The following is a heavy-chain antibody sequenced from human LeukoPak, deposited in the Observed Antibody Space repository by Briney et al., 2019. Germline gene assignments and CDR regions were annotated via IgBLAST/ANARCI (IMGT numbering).Heavy chain of an antibody. CDR3: ARDPYSSSWYDQAYFDY. J-gene: IGHJ4*02. Sequence: GRSLRLSCAASGFTFSSYSMNWVRQAPGKGLEWVSYISSSSSTIYYADSVKGRFTISRDNAKNSLYLQMNSLRAEDTAVYYCARDPYSSSWYDQAYFDYWGQGTLVTVSS. V-gene: IGHV3-48*01. CDR2: ISSSSSTI. CDR1: GFTFSSYS. D-gene: IGHD6-13*01.